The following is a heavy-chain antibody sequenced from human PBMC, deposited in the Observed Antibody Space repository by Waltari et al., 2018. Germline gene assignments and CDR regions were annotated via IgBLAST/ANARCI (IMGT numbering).Heavy chain of an antibody. CDR2: SSSSSSYI. V-gene: IGHV3-21*01. D-gene: IGHD3-16*01. J-gene: IGHJ4*02. CDR1: GFTFSSYS. Sequence: EVQLVESGGGLVKPGGSLRLSCAASGFTFSSYSMNWVRQAQGKGVEWVSSSSSSSSYIYYADSVKGRFTISRDNAKNSLYLQMNSLGAEDTAVYYCARVLGGGSYWGQGTLVTVSS. CDR3: ARVLGGGSY.